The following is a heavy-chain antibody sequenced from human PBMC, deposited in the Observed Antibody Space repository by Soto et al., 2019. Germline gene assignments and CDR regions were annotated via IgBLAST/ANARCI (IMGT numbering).Heavy chain of an antibody. D-gene: IGHD3-22*01. J-gene: IGHJ5*02. CDR1: GYTFTSYY. V-gene: IGHV1-46*01. CDR3: ARVYYDSSFSQYNWFDP. CDR2: INPSGGST. Sequence: QVQLVQSGAEVKKPGASVKVSCKASGYTFTSYYMHWVRQAPGQGLEWMGIINPSGGSTSYAQKFQGRVTMTRDTSTSTFYMELSSLRSEDTAVYYCARVYYDSSFSQYNWFDPWGQGTLVTVSS.